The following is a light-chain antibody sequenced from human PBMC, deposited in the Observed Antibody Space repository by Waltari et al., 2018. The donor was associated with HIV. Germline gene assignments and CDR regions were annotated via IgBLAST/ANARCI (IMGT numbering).Light chain of an antibody. CDR3: QHYGGSPSYS. Sequence: EIVLTQSPGTLSLSPGERATLSCRASQSVSSYLAWYQQKPGQAPRLLIYGASTRATGIPDRFSVSGSGTDFTLTISRLEPEDFAVYYCQHYGGSPSYSFGQGTKLEIK. CDR1: QSVSSY. J-gene: IGKJ2*01. V-gene: IGKV3-20*01. CDR2: GAS.